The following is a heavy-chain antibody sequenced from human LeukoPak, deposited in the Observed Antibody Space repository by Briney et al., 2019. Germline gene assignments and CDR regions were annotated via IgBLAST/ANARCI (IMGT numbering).Heavy chain of an antibody. D-gene: IGHD6-19*01. J-gene: IGHJ5*02. Sequence: GGSLRLSCAASGFTVSSNYMSWVRQAPGKGLEWVSVIYSGGSAYYADSVKGRFTISRGNSKNTLYLQMNSLRAEDTAVYYCARSVAVAGTRWFDPWGQGTLVTVSS. V-gene: IGHV3-66*01. CDR1: GFTVSSNY. CDR3: ARSVAVAGTRWFDP. CDR2: IYSGGSA.